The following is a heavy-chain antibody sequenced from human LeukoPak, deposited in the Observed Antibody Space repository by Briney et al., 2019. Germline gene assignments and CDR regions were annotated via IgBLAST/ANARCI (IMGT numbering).Heavy chain of an antibody. Sequence: GGSLRLSCAASGFTFSSYSMNWVRQAPGKGLEWVSYISSSSSTIYYADSVKGRFTISRDNAKNSLYLQMNSLRAEDTAVYYCAKEVSGSYEGYGMDVWGQGTTVTVSS. CDR1: GFTFSSYS. D-gene: IGHD1-26*01. V-gene: IGHV3-48*01. CDR3: AKEVSGSYEGYGMDV. CDR2: ISSSSSTI. J-gene: IGHJ6*02.